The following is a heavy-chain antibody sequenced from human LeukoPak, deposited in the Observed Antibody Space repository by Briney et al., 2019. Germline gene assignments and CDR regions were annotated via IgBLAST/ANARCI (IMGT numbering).Heavy chain of an antibody. CDR2: FSSGDTNI. J-gene: IGHJ6*03. CDR3: AREIHSTGYYYAGGYMDV. D-gene: IGHD3-22*01. CDR1: GFNFSDYY. V-gene: IGHV3-11*04. Sequence: TGGSLRLSCAASGFNFSDYYMSWVRQAPGRGLEWISFFSSGDTNIKYADSVKGRFTISRDNAKNSLYLQMNSLRAEDTAVYFCAREIHSTGYYYAGGYMDVWGEGTTVTVPS.